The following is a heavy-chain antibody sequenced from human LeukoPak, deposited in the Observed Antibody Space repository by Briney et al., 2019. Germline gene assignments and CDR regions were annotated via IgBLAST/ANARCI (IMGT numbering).Heavy chain of an antibody. J-gene: IGHJ3*01. CDR2: INPSNGST. CDR1: GYTFTSYY. Sequence: WASVKVSCKASGYTFTSYYIHWVRQAPGQGLEWMGIINPSNGSTSYAQKFQGRVTMTRDTSTSTAYMELSRLTSDDTAVYYCASIDGDAFDVWGQGTMVTVSS. CDR3: ASIDGDAFDV. V-gene: IGHV1-46*01. D-gene: IGHD2-15*01.